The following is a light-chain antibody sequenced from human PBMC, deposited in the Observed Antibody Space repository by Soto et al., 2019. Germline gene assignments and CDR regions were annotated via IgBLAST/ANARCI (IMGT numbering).Light chain of an antibody. CDR2: QDS. Sequence: SYELTQLPSVSVSPGQTASITCSGDKLGDKYACWYQQKPGQSPVLVIYQDSKRPSGIPERFSGSNSGNTATLTISGTQAMDEADYYCQAWDSSSLYVFGTGTKLTVL. CDR1: KLGDKY. V-gene: IGLV3-1*01. CDR3: QAWDSSSLYV. J-gene: IGLJ1*01.